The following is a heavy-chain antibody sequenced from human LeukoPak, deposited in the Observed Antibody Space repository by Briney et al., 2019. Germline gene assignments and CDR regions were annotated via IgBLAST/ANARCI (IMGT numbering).Heavy chain of an antibody. CDR3: ARGSTASFDP. V-gene: IGHV3-74*01. J-gene: IGHJ5*02. CDR1: GFTFSDYW. Sequence: GGSLRLSCAASGFTFSDYWMHWVRQAPGNGLVWVSRITNDGSDTTYADSVKGRFTISRDNAKNTLYLQMNSLRAEDTAVYYCARGSTASFDPWGQGTLVTVSS. CDR2: ITNDGSDT. D-gene: IGHD3-10*01.